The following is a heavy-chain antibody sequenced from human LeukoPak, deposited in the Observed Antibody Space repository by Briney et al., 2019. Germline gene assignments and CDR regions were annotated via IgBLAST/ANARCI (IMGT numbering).Heavy chain of an antibody. CDR3: SALGYPQYFHH. CDR1: GFTFSDAW. V-gene: IGHV3-15*01. J-gene: IGHJ4*02. Sequence: GGSLRLSCAASGFTFSDAWMTWVRQAPGKGLEWVGRIKSKTNGGTTDYAAPVKGRFTISRDDSKNTLYFEMNSLKTEDTAIYYCSALGYPQYFHHWGQGTLVTVSS. CDR2: IKSKTNGGTT. D-gene: IGHD2-15*01.